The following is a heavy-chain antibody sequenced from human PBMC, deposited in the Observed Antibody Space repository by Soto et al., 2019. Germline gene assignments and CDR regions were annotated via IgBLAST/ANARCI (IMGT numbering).Heavy chain of an antibody. J-gene: IGHJ4*02. CDR3: ARESGDGSCVSCYFLPGIDY. Sequence: QVQLVQSGAEVKKPGSSVKVSCKASGGTFSSDAISWVRQAPGHGHEWMGGIIPIFGTANYAQKFQGRVTITAHASTSTVYMELSSLRSEDTAVYYCARESGDGSCVSCYFLPGIDYWGQGTLVTFSS. CDR2: IIPIFGTA. CDR1: GGTFSSDA. D-gene: IGHD2-15*01. V-gene: IGHV1-69*12.